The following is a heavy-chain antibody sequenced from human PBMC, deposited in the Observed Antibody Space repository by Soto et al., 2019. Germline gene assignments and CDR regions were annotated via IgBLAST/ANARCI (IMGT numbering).Heavy chain of an antibody. V-gene: IGHV4-34*01. CDR2: INHSGRV. CDR1: GGSFSGHS. D-gene: IGHD3-22*01. CDR3: STRAYDTNGYYRFDP. J-gene: IGHJ5*01. Sequence: SETLSLTCAVYGGSFSGHSWTWIRQSPGKGLEWIGDINHSGRVNYSPSLKSRVTISLDTSKNQFSLTLSAVTAADTAMYYCSTRAYDTNGYYRFDPWGQGTLVTVPS.